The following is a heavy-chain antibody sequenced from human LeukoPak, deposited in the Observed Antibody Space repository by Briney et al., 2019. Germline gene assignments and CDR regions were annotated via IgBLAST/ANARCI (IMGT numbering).Heavy chain of an antibody. J-gene: IGHJ5*02. CDR1: GGSISSYY. Sequence: SETLSLTCTVSGGSISSYYWSWIRQPPGKGLEWIGYIYYSGSTNYNPSLKSRVTISVDTSKNQFPLKLSSVTAADTAVYYCARGTPGSGWSNWFDPWGQGTLVTVSS. CDR3: ARGTPGSGWSNWFDP. D-gene: IGHD6-19*01. CDR2: IYYSGST. V-gene: IGHV4-59*01.